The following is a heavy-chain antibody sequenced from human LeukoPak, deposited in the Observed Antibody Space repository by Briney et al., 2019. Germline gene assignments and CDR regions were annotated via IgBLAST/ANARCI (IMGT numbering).Heavy chain of an antibody. J-gene: IGHJ4*02. Sequence: PGGSLRLSCAASGFTFDDYAMHWVRQAPGKGLEWVSGISWNSGSIGYADSVKGRFTISRDNAKNSLYLQMNSLRAEDTALYYCAKDISRGSAAGFDYWGQGTLVTVSS. CDR1: GFTFDDYA. CDR3: AKDISRGSAAGFDY. D-gene: IGHD6-13*01. CDR2: ISWNSGSI. V-gene: IGHV3-9*01.